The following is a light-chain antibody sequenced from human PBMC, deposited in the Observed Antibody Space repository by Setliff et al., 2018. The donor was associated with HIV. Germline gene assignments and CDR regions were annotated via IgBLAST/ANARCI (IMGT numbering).Light chain of an antibody. CDR2: EVT. Sequence: QSALTQPDSVSGSPGQSPTISCTGTTRNVGGGHGYVSWYQQHAGKAPKLLIFEVTKRPSGVSSRFSGSKSGSTASLTISGLQAEDEADYYCCSFTSSNNYGFGSGTKV. J-gene: IGLJ1*01. V-gene: IGLV2-14*03. CDR1: TRNVGGGHGY. CDR3: CSFTSSNNYG.